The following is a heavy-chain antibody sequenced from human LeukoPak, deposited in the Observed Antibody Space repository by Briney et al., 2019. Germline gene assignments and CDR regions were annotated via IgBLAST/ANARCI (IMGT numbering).Heavy chain of an antibody. Sequence: ETLSLTCTVSGYSISSGYYWGWIRQPPGKGLEWIGSIYHSGSTYYNPSLKSRVTISVDTSKNQFSLKLSSVTAADTAVYYCARGGRSGYYMNWGQGTLVTVSS. CDR1: GYSISSGYY. D-gene: IGHD3-22*01. V-gene: IGHV4-38-2*02. CDR3: ARGGRSGYYMN. J-gene: IGHJ4*02. CDR2: IYHSGST.